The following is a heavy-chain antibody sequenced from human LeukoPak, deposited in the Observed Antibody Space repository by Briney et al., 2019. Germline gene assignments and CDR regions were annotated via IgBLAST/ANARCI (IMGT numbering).Heavy chain of an antibody. Sequence: PSQTLSLTCTVSGASISSGGYYWSWIRQHPGKGLEWIGYIYYSGSTSYNPSLESGVTISLDTSKNQFSLKLSAVTAADTAVYFCARDSGYGSFDYWGQGSLVTVSS. J-gene: IGHJ4*02. D-gene: IGHD5-12*01. CDR2: IYYSGST. CDR1: GASISSGGYY. V-gene: IGHV4-31*03. CDR3: ARDSGYGSFDY.